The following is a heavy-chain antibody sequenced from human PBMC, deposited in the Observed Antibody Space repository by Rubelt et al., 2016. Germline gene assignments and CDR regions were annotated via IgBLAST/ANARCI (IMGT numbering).Heavy chain of an antibody. J-gene: IGHJ4*02. V-gene: IGHV2-5*02. D-gene: IGHD2-15*01. CDR3: AHRRSERGNGGSCYDY. CDR2: IYWDDDK. Sequence: QITLKESGPTLVKPTQTLTLTCTFSGFSLSTSGVGVGWIRQPPGKALEWLALIYWDDDKRYSPSLKSRLTITNDTSKNQVVLTMTNMDPVETATYYCAHRRSERGNGGSCYDYWGQGTLVTVSS. CDR1: GFSLSTSGVG.